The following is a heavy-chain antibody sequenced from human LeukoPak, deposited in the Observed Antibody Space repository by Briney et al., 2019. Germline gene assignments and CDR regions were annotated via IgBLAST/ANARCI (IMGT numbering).Heavy chain of an antibody. CDR1: GFTFSSYA. Sequence: PGGSLRLSCAASGFTFSSYAMSWVRQAPGKGLEWVAVISYGGSNKYYADSVKGRFTISRDNSKNTLYLQMNSLRAEDTAVYYCAKSGYSYGFGYWGQGTLVTVSS. D-gene: IGHD5-18*01. CDR2: ISYGGSNK. CDR3: AKSGYSYGFGY. V-gene: IGHV3-30*18. J-gene: IGHJ4*02.